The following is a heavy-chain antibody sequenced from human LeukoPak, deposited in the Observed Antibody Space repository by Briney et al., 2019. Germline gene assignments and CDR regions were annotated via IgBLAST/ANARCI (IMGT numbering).Heavy chain of an antibody. V-gene: IGHV3-7*04. Sequence: GGTLRLSCAASGFTFSRFWMSWVRQAPGKGLEWVANIKQDGSEKFYLDSVKGRFTISRDNAKISLYLQMNSLRAEDTAVFYCARDGTYTDYDPDFDIWGQGTLVTVSS. CDR1: GFTFSRFW. CDR3: ARDGTYTDYDPDFDI. J-gene: IGHJ4*02. D-gene: IGHD5-12*01. CDR2: IKQDGSEK.